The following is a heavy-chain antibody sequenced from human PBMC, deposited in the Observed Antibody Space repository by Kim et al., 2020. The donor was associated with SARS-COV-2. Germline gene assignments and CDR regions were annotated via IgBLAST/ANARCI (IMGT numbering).Heavy chain of an antibody. J-gene: IGHJ6*04. Sequence: SETLSLTCAVYGGSFSGYYWSWIRQPPGKGLEWIGEINHSGSTNYNPSLKSRVTISVDTSKNQFSLKLSSVTAADTAVYYCARGDYGDYPIYYYYGMDVWGEGTTVTVSS. V-gene: IGHV4-34*01. CDR3: ARGDYGDYPIYYYYGMDV. CDR1: GGSFSGYY. CDR2: INHSGST. D-gene: IGHD4-17*01.